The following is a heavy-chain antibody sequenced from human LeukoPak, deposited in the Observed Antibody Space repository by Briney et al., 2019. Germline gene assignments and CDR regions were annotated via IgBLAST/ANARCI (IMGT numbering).Heavy chain of an antibody. CDR1: GYSFTSYW. J-gene: IGHJ4*02. Sequence: KPGESLKISCKGSGYSFTSYWIGWVRQMPGKGLEWMGTISPAASDTTYSPSFQGQVTISADKSISTAYLQWSSLKASDTAMYYCARGLGYYYDSSGYQGYFDYWGRGTLVTVSS. CDR3: ARGLGYYYDSSGYQGYFDY. CDR2: ISPAASDT. V-gene: IGHV5-51*01. D-gene: IGHD3-22*01.